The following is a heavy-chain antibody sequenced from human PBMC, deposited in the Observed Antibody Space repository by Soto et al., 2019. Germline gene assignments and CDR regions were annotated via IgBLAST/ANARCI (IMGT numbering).Heavy chain of an antibody. CDR3: ARVEGYYDSSGYFPRYWYFDL. CDR2: MNPNSGST. CDR1: GYTFTSYD. D-gene: IGHD3-22*01. V-gene: IGHV1-8*01. J-gene: IGHJ2*01. Sequence: ASVKVSCKASGYTFTSYDINWVRQATGQGLEWMGWMNPNSGSTGYAQKFQGRVTMTRNTSISTAYMELSSLRSEDTAVYYCARVEGYYDSSGYFPRYWYFDLWGRGTLVTVSS.